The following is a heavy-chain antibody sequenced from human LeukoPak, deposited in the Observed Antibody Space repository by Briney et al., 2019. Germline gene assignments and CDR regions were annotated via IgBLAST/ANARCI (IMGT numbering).Heavy chain of an antibody. CDR2: INHSGST. D-gene: IGHD4-17*01. V-gene: IGHV4-38-2*02. CDR1: GYSISSGYY. CDR3: ATPSTDYGDYVVLDY. Sequence: SETLSLTCTVSGYSISSGYYWSWIRQPPGKGLEWIGEINHSGSTNYNPSLKSRVTISVDTSKNQFSLKLSSVTAADTAVYYCATPSTDYGDYVVLDYWGQGTLVTVSS. J-gene: IGHJ4*02.